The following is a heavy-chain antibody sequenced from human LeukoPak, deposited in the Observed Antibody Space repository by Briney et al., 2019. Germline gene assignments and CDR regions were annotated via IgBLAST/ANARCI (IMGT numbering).Heavy chain of an antibody. Sequence: SETLSLTCTVSGGSISSYYWSWIRQPAGKGLEWIGRIYTSGSTNYNPSLKSRVTMSVDTSKNQFSLKPSSVTAADTAVYYCARSYYYDSSGYTDDYWGQGTLVTISS. J-gene: IGHJ4*02. CDR3: ARSYYYDSSGYTDDY. CDR1: GGSISSYY. D-gene: IGHD3-22*01. V-gene: IGHV4-4*07. CDR2: IYTSGST.